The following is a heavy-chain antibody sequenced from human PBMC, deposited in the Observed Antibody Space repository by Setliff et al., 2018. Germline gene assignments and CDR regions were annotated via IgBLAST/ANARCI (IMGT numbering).Heavy chain of an antibody. CDR2: ISPSGST. V-gene: IGHV4-61*09. D-gene: IGHD1-26*01. Sequence: SETLSLNCSVSGASITSGGFYWTWIRQPAGKGLEWIGHISPSGSTTYNPSVKSRVTISLDTSKNHFSLKLDSVTAADTALYYCARSPSSGAYWNPRPFYSDYWARGTLVTVSS. CDR1: GASITSGGFY. CDR3: ARSPSSGAYWNPRPFYSDY. J-gene: IGHJ4*02.